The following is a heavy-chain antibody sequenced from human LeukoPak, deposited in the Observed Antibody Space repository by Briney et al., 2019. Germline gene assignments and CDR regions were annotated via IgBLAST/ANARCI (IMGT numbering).Heavy chain of an antibody. CDR1: GFTFSSYA. CDR3: ARDVDPSSGIALDY. J-gene: IGHJ4*02. Sequence: GGSLRLSCAASGFTFSSYAMHRVRQAPGKGLEWVAVISYDGSNKYYADSVKCRFTISRDNSKNTLYLQMNSLRAEDTAVYYCARDVDPSSGIALDYWGQGTLVTVSS. CDR2: ISYDGSNK. D-gene: IGHD3-22*01. V-gene: IGHV3-30-3*01.